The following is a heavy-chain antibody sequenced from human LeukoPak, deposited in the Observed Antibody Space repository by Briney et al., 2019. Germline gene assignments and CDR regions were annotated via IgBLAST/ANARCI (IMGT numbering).Heavy chain of an antibody. V-gene: IGHV4-30-4*01. CDR1: GGPISDYY. CDR3: ARGPYGSGSYY. J-gene: IGHJ4*02. D-gene: IGHD3-10*01. Sequence: SETLSLTCSVSGGPISDYYWSWIRQPPGKGLEWIGYIYYSGTTYYNPSLKSRVTISVDTSKNQFSLKLTSVTAADTAVYFCARGPYGSGSYYWGQGTLVTVSS. CDR2: IYYSGTT.